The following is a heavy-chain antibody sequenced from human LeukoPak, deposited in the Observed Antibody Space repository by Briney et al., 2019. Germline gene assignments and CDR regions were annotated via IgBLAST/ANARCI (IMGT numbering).Heavy chain of an antibody. J-gene: IGHJ4*02. Sequence: PSETLSLTCTVSGYAIRSGYHWGWIRQPPGKGLELIAIIHRSGSTYHNPSLKSRVTMSVDTSKNQFSLILNSVTAADTAVYYCARVNWVHDYWGQGTLVTVSS. CDR1: GYAIRSGYH. CDR3: ARVNWVHDY. D-gene: IGHD1-1*01. V-gene: IGHV4-38-2*02. CDR2: IHRSGST.